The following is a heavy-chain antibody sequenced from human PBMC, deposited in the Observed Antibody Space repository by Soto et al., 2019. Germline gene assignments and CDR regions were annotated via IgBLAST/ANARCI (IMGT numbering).Heavy chain of an antibody. CDR1: GYTFTGYY. V-gene: IGHV1-2*02. J-gene: IGHJ4*02. CDR2: INPNNGVT. D-gene: IGHD5-12*01. CDR3: ARGNSGDDDEFDY. Sequence: ASVKVSCKVFGYTFTGYYIHWVRQAPGQGLEWMGWINPNNGVTHYVQDFQGRVTMTRDTSITTVYMELSRLRSDDTAVFYCARGNSGDDDEFDYWGQGTLVTVSS.